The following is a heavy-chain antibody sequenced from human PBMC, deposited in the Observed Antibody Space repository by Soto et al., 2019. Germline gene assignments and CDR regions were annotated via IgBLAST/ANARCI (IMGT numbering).Heavy chain of an antibody. CDR3: AKVGDAYNSFFDY. Sequence: PGGSLRLSCAASGFTFSSYGMHWVRQAPGKGLEWVAVISYDGSNKYYADSVKGRFTISSDNSKNTLYLQMNSLRAEDTAVYYCAKVGDAYNSFFDYWGQGTLVTVSS. D-gene: IGHD1-26*01. V-gene: IGHV3-30*18. CDR2: ISYDGSNK. CDR1: GFTFSSYG. J-gene: IGHJ4*02.